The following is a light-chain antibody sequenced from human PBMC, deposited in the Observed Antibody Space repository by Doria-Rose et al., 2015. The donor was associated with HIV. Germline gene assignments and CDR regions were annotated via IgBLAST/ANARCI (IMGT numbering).Light chain of an antibody. CDR3: QQYENLPLT. CDR2: DAS. CDR1: QDINNC. Sequence: PSSLSASVGDRVAISCQASQDINNCLNWYQQKPGKAPKLLIYDASILETGVPSRFSGSGSVTDFNFTVSSLQPEDIATYYCQQYENLPLTFGGGTKIEI. J-gene: IGKJ4*01. V-gene: IGKV1-33*01.